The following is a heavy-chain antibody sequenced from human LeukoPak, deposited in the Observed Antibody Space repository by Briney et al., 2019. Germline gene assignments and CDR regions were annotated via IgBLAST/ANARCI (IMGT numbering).Heavy chain of an antibody. V-gene: IGHV4-39*01. CDR3: ARLSNGNPADY. CDR2: VYYTGIT. CDR1: GGSINNXXXX. Sequence: TXSGGSINNXXXXWGWIXQPPXXXLEWIGSVYYTGITYYNPSLKSRVTISVDMSKNQLSLKLTSVTAADTAVYYCARLSNGNPADYWGQGTLVTVSS. J-gene: IGHJ4*02. D-gene: IGHD2-8*01.